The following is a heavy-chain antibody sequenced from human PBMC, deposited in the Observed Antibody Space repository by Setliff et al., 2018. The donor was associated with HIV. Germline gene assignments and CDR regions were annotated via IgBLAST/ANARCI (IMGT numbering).Heavy chain of an antibody. V-gene: IGHV3-74*01. CDR3: ARDKSYYYDSTVSRGLYYFGY. CDR1: GFTFSHVW. J-gene: IGHJ4*02. D-gene: IGHD3-22*01. CDR2: INSDGSNT. Sequence: PGGSLRLSCAASGFTFSHVWMHWVRQVPGKGLVWVSRINSDGSNTTYADSVKGRFTISRDNATNTLYLQMNRLRAEDTAVFYCARDKSYYYDSTVSRGLYYFGYWGQGTLVTVSS.